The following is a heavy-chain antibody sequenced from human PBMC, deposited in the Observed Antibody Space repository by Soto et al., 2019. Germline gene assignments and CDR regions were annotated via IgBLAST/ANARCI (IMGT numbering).Heavy chain of an antibody. CDR2: INPKSGGT. CDR1: GYSFTDYH. V-gene: IGHV1-2*04. D-gene: IGHD2-8*01. Sequence: ASVKFSCEASGYSFTDYHIHWVRQAPGQWLEWLGRINPKSGGTSTAQKFQGWVTMTTDTSISTASMELTRLTSDDTAIYYCARGDSTDCSNGVCSFFYNHDMDVWGQGTTVTVSS. CDR3: ARGDSTDCSNGVCSFFYNHDMDV. J-gene: IGHJ6*02.